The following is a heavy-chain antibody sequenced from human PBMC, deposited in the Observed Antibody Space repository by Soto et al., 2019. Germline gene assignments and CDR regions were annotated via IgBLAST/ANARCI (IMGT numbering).Heavy chain of an antibody. CDR2: INHSGST. J-gene: IGHJ4*02. CDR1: GGYFSCYY. V-gene: IGHV4-34*01. CDR3: ARERPLRRYYYGSGSYSYYFDY. D-gene: IGHD3-10*01. Sequence: SETLSLTCAVYGGYFSCYYLSWIRQPPGKGLEWIGEINHSGSTNYNPSLKSRVTISVGTSKNQFSLKLSSVTAADTAVYYCARERPLRRYYYGSGSYSYYFDYWGQGTLVTVSS.